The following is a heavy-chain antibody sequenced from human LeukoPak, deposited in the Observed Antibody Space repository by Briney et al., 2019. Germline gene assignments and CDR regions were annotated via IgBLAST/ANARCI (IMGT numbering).Heavy chain of an antibody. J-gene: IGHJ4*02. CDR3: AVTGFSVTYYDSSGYLGGGFDY. Sequence: PSETLSLTCTVSGGSISSSSYYWGWIRQPPGKGLEWIGSIYYSGSTYYNPSLKSRVTISVDTSKNQFSLKLSSVTAADTAVYYCAVTGFSVTYYDSSGYLGGGFDYWGQGTLVTVSS. CDR2: IYYSGST. CDR1: GGSISSSSYY. D-gene: IGHD3-22*01. V-gene: IGHV4-39*01.